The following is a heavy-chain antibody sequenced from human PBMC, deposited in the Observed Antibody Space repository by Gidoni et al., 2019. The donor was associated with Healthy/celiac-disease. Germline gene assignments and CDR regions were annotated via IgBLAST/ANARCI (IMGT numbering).Heavy chain of an antibody. CDR1: GRSISSGSYF. CDR3: ARTPGIGLVTSDY. CDR2: LYTSRST. D-gene: IGHD3-9*01. V-gene: IGHV4-61*02. Sequence: QVHLPESGPGLVKPSQTLSLSCSDPGRSISSGSYFWSWIRPPAGKGLGWIWRLYTSRSTKHNPSLKGRVTISKDTSKNQCSLKLSSVTAADTAVYYCARTPGIGLVTSDYWGQGTLVTVSS. J-gene: IGHJ4*02.